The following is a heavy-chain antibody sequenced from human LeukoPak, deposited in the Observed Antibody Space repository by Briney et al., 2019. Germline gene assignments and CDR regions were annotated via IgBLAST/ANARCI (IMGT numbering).Heavy chain of an antibody. Sequence: GGSLRLSCAASGFTFSNHSMNWVRQAPGKGLEWISYISSSSGARYYAGSVKGRFTISRDDASNSLYLQMNSLRAEDTAIYYCARMSSSRLPGYWGQGALVTVSS. D-gene: IGHD2-2*01. CDR2: ISSSSGAR. CDR3: ARMSSSRLPGY. J-gene: IGHJ4*02. CDR1: GFTFSNHS. V-gene: IGHV3-48*01.